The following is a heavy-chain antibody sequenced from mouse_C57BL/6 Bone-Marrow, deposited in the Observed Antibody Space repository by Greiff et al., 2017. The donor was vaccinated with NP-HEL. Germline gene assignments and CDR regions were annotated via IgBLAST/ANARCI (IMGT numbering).Heavy chain of an antibody. V-gene: IGHV5-4*03. D-gene: IGHD1-1*01. CDR3: ALITKGY. CDR2: ISDGGSYT. Sequence: EVNVVESGGGLVKPGGSLKLSCAASGFTFSSYAMSWVRQTPEKRLEWVATISDGGSYTYYPDNVKGRFTISRDNAKNNLYLQMSHLKSEDTAMYYCALITKGYWGQGTTLTVSS. J-gene: IGHJ2*01. CDR1: GFTFSSYA.